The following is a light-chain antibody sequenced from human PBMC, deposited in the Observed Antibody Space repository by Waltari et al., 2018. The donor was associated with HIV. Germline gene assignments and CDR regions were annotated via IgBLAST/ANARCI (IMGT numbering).Light chain of an antibody. J-gene: IGKJ5*01. CDR2: AAS. CDR1: HDISNY. V-gene: IGKV1-16*02. Sequence: DIQMTQSPSSLSASVGDRVTITCRASHDISNYLAWFQQRPGEAPKSLIYAASTLQSGVPSKFRGSGSETYFTLTINSLQSEDSATYYCQQYKGYPITFGQGTRLEIK. CDR3: QQYKGYPIT.